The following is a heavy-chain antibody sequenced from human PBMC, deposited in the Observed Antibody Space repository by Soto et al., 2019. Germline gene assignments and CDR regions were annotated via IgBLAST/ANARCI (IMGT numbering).Heavy chain of an antibody. CDR2: IYHSGST. J-gene: IGHJ4*02. V-gene: IGHV4-31*03. CDR3: ARVNSGPYKGGYFHY. D-gene: IGHD1-26*01. CDR1: GGSISSNNYY. Sequence: PSEILSLTCTVSGGSISSNNYYWSWIRQHPGKGLEWIAYIYHSGSTYYNPSLKSRVTISVDTSMNQFSLKLSPVTAADTAVYYCARVNSGPYKGGYFHYWGPGTLVTVSS.